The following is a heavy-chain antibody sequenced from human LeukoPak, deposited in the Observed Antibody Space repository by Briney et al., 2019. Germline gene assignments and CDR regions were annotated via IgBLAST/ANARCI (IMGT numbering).Heavy chain of an antibody. CDR1: GYTFTSYD. V-gene: IGHV1-8*01. D-gene: IGHD2-15*01. Sequence: GASVKVSCKVSGYTFTSYDINWVRQATGQGLEWMGWMNPNSGNTGYAQKFQGRVTMTRNTSISTAYMELSSLRSEDTAVYYCARAGLGYCSGGSCYPTLLRSYYYYYMDVWGKGTTVTVSS. J-gene: IGHJ6*03. CDR3: ARAGLGYCSGGSCYPTLLRSYYYYYMDV. CDR2: MNPNSGNT.